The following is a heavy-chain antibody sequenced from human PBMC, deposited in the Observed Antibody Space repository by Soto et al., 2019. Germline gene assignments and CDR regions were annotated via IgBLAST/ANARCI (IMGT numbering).Heavy chain of an antibody. V-gene: IGHV3-11*05. CDR1: GFTFSDYY. J-gene: IGHJ4*02. Sequence: QVQLVESGGGLVKPGGSLRLSCAASGFTFSDYYMSWIRQAPGKGLEWVSYISSSSSYTNTADSVKGRFTISRDNAKNSLYLQMNSLRADDPAVYYCARNLGQGADIEYWGQGTLVTVSP. CDR2: ISSSSSYT. CDR3: ARNLGQGADIEY. D-gene: IGHD1-26*01.